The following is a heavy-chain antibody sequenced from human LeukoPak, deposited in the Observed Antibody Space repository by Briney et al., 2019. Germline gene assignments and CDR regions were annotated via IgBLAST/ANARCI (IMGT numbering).Heavy chain of an antibody. CDR3: ARGVYQFDY. Sequence: GGSLRLSCAASGFTFSNDWMTWVRQAPGKGLEWVAYMKQDGSEIYYVDSVKGRFTISRDNANNSLYLQMNSLRAEDTALYYCARGVYQFDYWGQGTLVTVSS. D-gene: IGHD3-16*02. CDR1: GFTFSNDW. CDR2: MKQDGSEI. V-gene: IGHV3-7*01. J-gene: IGHJ4*02.